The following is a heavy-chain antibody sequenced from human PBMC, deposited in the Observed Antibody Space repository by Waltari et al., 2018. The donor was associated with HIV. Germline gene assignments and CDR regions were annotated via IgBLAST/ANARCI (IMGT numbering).Heavy chain of an antibody. CDR3: ARDPVDGSGSYRMDV. J-gene: IGHJ6*02. D-gene: IGHD3-10*01. CDR1: GFLVRTNP. V-gene: IGHV3-53*01. Sequence: EVQLVESGGGLIQPGGSLGLSCAASGFLVRTNPMNWVRQAPGKGLEWVSLMYFGGTTFYADSVKGRFTISRDTIKNTMYLQMDSLRAEDTAVYYCARDPVDGSGSYRMDVWGQGTTVTVSS. CDR2: MYFGGTT.